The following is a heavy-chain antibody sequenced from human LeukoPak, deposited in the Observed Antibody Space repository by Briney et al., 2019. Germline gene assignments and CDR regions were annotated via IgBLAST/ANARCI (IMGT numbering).Heavy chain of an antibody. CDR3: ARGGGVTYYDSTGYLWYFDN. V-gene: IGHV4-59*11. CDR1: GGSISSHY. CDR2: IYYSGST. Sequence: PSETLSLTCTVSGGSISSHYWSWIRQPPGKGLEWIGYIYYSGSTKFNPSLKSRVTISVDTSKNQFSLKLSSVTAADTAVYYCARGGGVTYYDSTGYLWYFDNWGQGTLVTVSS. J-gene: IGHJ4*02. D-gene: IGHD3-22*01.